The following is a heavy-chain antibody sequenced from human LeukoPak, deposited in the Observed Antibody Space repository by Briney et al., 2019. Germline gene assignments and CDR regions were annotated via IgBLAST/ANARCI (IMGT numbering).Heavy chain of an antibody. V-gene: IGHV2-70*11. CDR1: GFSLSTSGMC. D-gene: IGHD3-10*01. Sequence: ESGPALVKPTQTLTLTCTFSGFSLSTSGMCVSWIRQPPGKALEWLARIDWDDDKYYSTSLKTRLTITKDTSKNQVVLTMTNMDPVDTATYYCAHKVSTYGQIAFDYWGQGTLVTVSS. CDR3: AHKVSTYGQIAFDY. J-gene: IGHJ4*02. CDR2: IDWDDDK.